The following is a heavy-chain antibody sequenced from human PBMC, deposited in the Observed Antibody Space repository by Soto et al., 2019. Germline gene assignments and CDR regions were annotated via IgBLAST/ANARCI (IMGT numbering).Heavy chain of an antibody. CDR3: ENHPWFGEFDY. V-gene: IGHV3-23*01. CDR2: ISGSGGST. CDR1: GFTFSSYA. Sequence: EVQLLESGGGLVQTGGSLRLSCAASGFTFSSYAMSWVRQAPGKGLEWVSAISGSGGSTYYADSVKGRFTISRDNSKNTLYLHMNRRRAEDKDVYSCENHPWFGEFDYWGQGTLVTVSS. J-gene: IGHJ4*02. D-gene: IGHD3-10*01.